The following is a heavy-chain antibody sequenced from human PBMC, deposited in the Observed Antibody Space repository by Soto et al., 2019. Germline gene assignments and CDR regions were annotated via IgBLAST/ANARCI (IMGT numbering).Heavy chain of an antibody. CDR2: ISAYNGNT. V-gene: IGHV1-18*01. CDR3: ARRIAAAGTSYYYYGMDV. J-gene: IGHJ6*02. D-gene: IGHD6-13*01. Sequence: ASVKVSCKASGYTFTSYGISWVRQAPGQGLEWMGWISAYNGNTNYAQKLQGRVTMTTDTSTSTAYMELRSLRSDDTAVYYCARRIAAAGTSYYYYGMDVWGQGTTVTVS. CDR1: GYTFTSYG.